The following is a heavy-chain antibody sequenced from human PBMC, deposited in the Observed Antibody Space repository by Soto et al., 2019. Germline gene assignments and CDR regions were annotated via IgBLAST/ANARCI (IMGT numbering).Heavy chain of an antibody. D-gene: IGHD4-4*01. CDR3: ARAYDYSSNWFDP. J-gene: IGHJ5*02. V-gene: IGHV4-39*07. Sequence: PSETLSLTCTVSGGSISSSTYYWGWMRQPPGKGLEWIASFFIGGNTYYNPSLKSRVTISVDTSKNQFSLKLSSVTAADTAVYYCARAYDYSSNWFDPWGQGTLVTVSS. CDR1: GGSISSSTYY. CDR2: FFIGGNT.